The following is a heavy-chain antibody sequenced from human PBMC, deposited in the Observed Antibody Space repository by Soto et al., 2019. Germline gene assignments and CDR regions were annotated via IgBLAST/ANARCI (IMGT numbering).Heavy chain of an antibody. D-gene: IGHD3-3*01. CDR3: ARSRNDFWSGYYDYGMDV. J-gene: IGHJ6*02. CDR1: GYSFTSYW. CDR2: IYPGDSDT. V-gene: IGHV5-51*01. Sequence: GESLKISCKGSGYSFTSYWIGWVRQMPGKGLAWIGSIYPGDSDTRYSPSFQGQVTISADKSISTAYLQWSSLKASDTAMYYCARSRNDFWSGYYDYGMDVWGQGTKVTVSS.